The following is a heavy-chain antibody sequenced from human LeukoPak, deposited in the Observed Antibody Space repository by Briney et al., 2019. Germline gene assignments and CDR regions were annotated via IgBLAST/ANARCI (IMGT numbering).Heavy chain of an antibody. CDR2: IYYSGST. Sequence: SETLSLTCTVSGGSISSYYWSWIRQPPGKGLEWIGYIYYSGSTNYNPSLKSRVTISVDTSKNQFSLKLSSVTAADTAVYYCARQATGTRVGYFDYWGQGTLVTISS. CDR3: ARQATGTRVGYFDY. D-gene: IGHD3-9*01. V-gene: IGHV4-59*08. CDR1: GGSISSYY. J-gene: IGHJ4*02.